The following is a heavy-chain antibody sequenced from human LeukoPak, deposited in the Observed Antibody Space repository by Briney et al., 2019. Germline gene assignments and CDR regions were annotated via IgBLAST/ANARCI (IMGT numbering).Heavy chain of an antibody. CDR2: IFYSGGT. CDR3: ARSPWGNQPMYYFDY. D-gene: IGHD3-10*02. Sequence: SETLSLTCTVSGGSINTPNYYWGWIRQTPGKGLEWIGNIFYSGGTYYSPSLKSRVTMSVDTPKNQFSLKLSSVTAADTAVYYCARSPWGNQPMYYFDYWGQGTLVTVSS. CDR1: GGSINTPNYY. J-gene: IGHJ4*02. V-gene: IGHV4-39*07.